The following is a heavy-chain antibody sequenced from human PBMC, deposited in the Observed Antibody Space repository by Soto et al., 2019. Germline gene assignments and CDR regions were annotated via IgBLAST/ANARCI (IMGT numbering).Heavy chain of an antibody. Sequence: SETLSLTCTVSGDSISSGSDSWSWVRQHPGKGLEWIGYIYDSGTSYYNPSLRSRITMSVDPSKRQFSLNLRSVTAADTAVYFCARDPRVVYAMGAFDSWGQGILVTVSS. D-gene: IGHD2-8*02. CDR1: GDSISSGSDS. CDR3: ARDPRVVYAMGAFDS. V-gene: IGHV4-31*03. CDR2: IYDSGTS. J-gene: IGHJ4*02.